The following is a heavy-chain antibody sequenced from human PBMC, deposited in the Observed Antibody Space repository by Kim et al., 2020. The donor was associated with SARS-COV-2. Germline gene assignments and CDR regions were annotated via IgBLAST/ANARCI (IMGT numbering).Heavy chain of an antibody. D-gene: IGHD3-3*01. CDR3: ARESGTAVTIFGVVIIPVGGMDV. J-gene: IGHJ6*02. CDR2: INTNTGNP. Sequence: ASVKVSCKASGYTFTSYAMNWVRQAPGQGLEWMGWINTNTGNPTYAQAFTGRFVFSLDTSVSTAYLQISSLKAEDTAVYYCARESGTAVTIFGVVIIPVGGMDVWGQGTTVTVSS. CDR1: GYTFTSYA. V-gene: IGHV7-4-1*02.